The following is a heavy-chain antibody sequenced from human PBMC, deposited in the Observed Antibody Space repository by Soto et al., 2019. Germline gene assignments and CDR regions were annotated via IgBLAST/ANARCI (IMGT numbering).Heavy chain of an antibody. CDR2: ISSSSSYI. V-gene: IGHV3-21*01. D-gene: IGHD5-12*01. Sequence: GALRLSCAASGFTFSSYSMNWVRQAPGKGLEWVSSISSSSSYIYYADSVKGRFTISRDNAKNSLYLQMNSLRAEDTAVYYCARPYSGYDYYDYWGQGTLVTVSS. J-gene: IGHJ4*02. CDR1: GFTFSSYS. CDR3: ARPYSGYDYYDY.